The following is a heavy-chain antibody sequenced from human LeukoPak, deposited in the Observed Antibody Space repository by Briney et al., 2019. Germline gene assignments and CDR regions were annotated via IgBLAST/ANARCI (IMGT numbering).Heavy chain of an antibody. CDR1: GFTFSSYS. CDR3: ARGYDIVVFDP. CDR2: ISSSSGYI. D-gene: IGHD2-15*01. J-gene: IGHJ5*02. Sequence: GGSLRLSCAASGFTFSSYSMNWVRQAPGKGLEWVSSISSSSGYIYYADSVKGRFTISRDNAKNSLYLQMNSLRAEDTAVYYCARGYDIVVFDPWGQGTLVTVSS. V-gene: IGHV3-21*01.